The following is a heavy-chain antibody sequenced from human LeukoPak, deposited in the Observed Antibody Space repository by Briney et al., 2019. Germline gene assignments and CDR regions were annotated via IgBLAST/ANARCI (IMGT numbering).Heavy chain of an antibody. CDR1: GFTFDDYT. J-gene: IGHJ4*02. CDR3: ARALSGYYLSPNDY. CDR2: ISWDGGST. D-gene: IGHD3-22*01. Sequence: GGSLRLSCAASGFTFDDYTMHWVRQAPGKGLEWVSLISWDGGSTYYADSVKGRFTISRDNAKNSVYLQMNSLRAEDTAVYYCARALSGYYLSPNDYWGQGTLVTVSS. V-gene: IGHV3-43*01.